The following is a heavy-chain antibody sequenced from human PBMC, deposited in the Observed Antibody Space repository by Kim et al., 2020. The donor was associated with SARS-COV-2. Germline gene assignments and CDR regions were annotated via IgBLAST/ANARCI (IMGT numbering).Heavy chain of an antibody. J-gene: IGHJ6*03. Sequence: ASVKVSCKASGYTFTSYGISWVRQAPGQGLEWMGWISAYNGNTNYAQKLQGRVTMTTDTSTSTAYMELRSLRSDDTAVYYCARGGYCSSTSCWGRGGYYYYYMDVWGKGTTVTVSS. CDR2: ISAYNGNT. D-gene: IGHD2-2*01. CDR3: ARGGYCSSTSCWGRGGYYYYYMDV. CDR1: GYTFTSYG. V-gene: IGHV1-18*01.